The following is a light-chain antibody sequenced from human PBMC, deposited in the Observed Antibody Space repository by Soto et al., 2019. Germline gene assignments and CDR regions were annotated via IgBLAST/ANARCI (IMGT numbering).Light chain of an antibody. J-gene: IGKJ1*01. Sequence: DIQVTQSPSSLSTFVGDRVTITCRTSQDISNYLAWYQQKPGRVPQLVIYAESTLQSGVPSRFSGSGSGTDFTLTINSLQPEDGATYYCQKYDRAPRTVCQGTKGEIK. CDR1: QDISNY. CDR3: QKYDRAPRT. CDR2: AES. V-gene: IGKV1-27*01.